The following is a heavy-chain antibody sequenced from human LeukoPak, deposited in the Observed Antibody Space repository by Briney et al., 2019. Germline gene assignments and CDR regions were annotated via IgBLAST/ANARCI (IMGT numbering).Heavy chain of an antibody. Sequence: SETLSHTCAVYGGSFSGYYWSWIRQPPGKGLEWIGEINHSGSTNYNPSLKSRVTISVDTSKNQFSLKLSSVTAADTAVYYCARGPGKSYYYGSGSSSYFDYWGQGTLVTVSS. CDR2: INHSGST. D-gene: IGHD3-10*01. CDR1: GGSFSGYY. CDR3: ARGPGKSYYYGSGSSSYFDY. V-gene: IGHV4-34*01. J-gene: IGHJ4*02.